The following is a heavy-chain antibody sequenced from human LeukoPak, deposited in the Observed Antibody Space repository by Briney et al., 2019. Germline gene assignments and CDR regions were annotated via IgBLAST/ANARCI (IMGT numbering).Heavy chain of an antibody. Sequence: PGGSLRLSCAASGFTFSDYYMSWIRQAPGKGLEWVSSITSSSIYIYYADSMKGRFTISRDNAKNSLYLQMDSLRAEDTAVYYCARDGITMRILEYWGQGTLVTVSS. J-gene: IGHJ4*02. CDR3: ARDGITMRILEY. D-gene: IGHD3-10*01. V-gene: IGHV3-11*06. CDR2: ITSSSIYI. CDR1: GFTFSDYY.